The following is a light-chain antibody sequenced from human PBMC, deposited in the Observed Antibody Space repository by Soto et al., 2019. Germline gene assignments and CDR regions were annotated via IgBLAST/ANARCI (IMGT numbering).Light chain of an antibody. J-gene: IGLJ1*01. CDR3: SSYTTPDLYV. Sequence: QSALTQPASVSGSPGQTITISCTGTSSDVGGYNHVSWYQQYPRKAPKLMIYDVTHRPSGVSNRFSGSKSGNTASLTISGLQAEDGADYYSSSYTTPDLYVFGTGTKLPVL. CDR1: SSDVGGYNH. V-gene: IGLV2-14*01. CDR2: DVT.